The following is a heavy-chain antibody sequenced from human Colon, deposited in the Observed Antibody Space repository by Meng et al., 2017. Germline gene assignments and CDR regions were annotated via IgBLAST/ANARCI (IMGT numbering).Heavy chain of an antibody. CDR1: GGSIRNDEW. CDR3: ARSPYSGSALPFFDY. D-gene: IGHD1-26*01. J-gene: IGHJ4*02. V-gene: IGHV4-4*02. CDR2: IYHSGRT. Sequence: VHQQQWCAGLLKPSETLYLTCDVSGGSIRNDEWWSWVRQAPGKGLEWIGEIYHSGRTNYNPSVKSRVSMSVAKSQNHFSLRLSSVTAADTAVYYCARSPYSGSALPFFDYWGQGSLVTVSS.